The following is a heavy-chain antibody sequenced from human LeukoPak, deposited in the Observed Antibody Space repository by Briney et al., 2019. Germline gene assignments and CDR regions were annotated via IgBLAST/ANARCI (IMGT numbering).Heavy chain of an antibody. V-gene: IGHV4-59*08. CDR1: GGSISSYY. D-gene: IGHD5-18*01. Sequence: SETLSLTCTVSGGSISSYYWGWIRQPPGKGLEWIGYIYYSGSTNYNPSLKSRVTISVDTSKNQFSLKLSSVTAVDTAVYYCARQLWSPYYFDYWGQGTLVTVSS. J-gene: IGHJ4*02. CDR2: IYYSGST. CDR3: ARQLWSPYYFDY.